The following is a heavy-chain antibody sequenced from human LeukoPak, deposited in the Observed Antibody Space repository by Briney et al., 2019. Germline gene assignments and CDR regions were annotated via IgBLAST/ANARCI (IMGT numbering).Heavy chain of an antibody. J-gene: IGHJ4*02. Sequence: SGTLSLTCTVSGGSISSYYWSWIRQPAGKGLEWIGRIYTSGSTNYNPSLKSRVTMSVDTSKNQFSLKLSSVTAADTAVYYCARHASSGWYWYFDYWGQGTLVTVSS. V-gene: IGHV4-4*07. CDR3: ARHASSGWYWYFDY. CDR2: IYTSGST. D-gene: IGHD6-19*01. CDR1: GGSISSYY.